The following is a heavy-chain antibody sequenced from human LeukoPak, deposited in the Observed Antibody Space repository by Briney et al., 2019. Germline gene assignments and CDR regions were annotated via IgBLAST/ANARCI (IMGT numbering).Heavy chain of an antibody. J-gene: IGHJ4*02. CDR2: INYSAST. Sequence: SETLSLTCTVSGGSISSSGYYWGWIPQPPGKDLEWIGNINYSASTNYNPSLKSRVTISVDTSKNQFSLKLSSVTAADTAVYYCAREKYRGVIDYWGQGTLVTVSS. CDR1: GGSISSSGYY. CDR3: AREKYRGVIDY. D-gene: IGHD3-10*01. V-gene: IGHV4-61*08.